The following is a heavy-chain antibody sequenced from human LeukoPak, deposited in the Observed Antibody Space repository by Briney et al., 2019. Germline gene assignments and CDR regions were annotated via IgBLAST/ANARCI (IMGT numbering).Heavy chain of an antibody. J-gene: IGHJ4*02. CDR3: ARGGALGPPYFDY. V-gene: IGHV4-31*03. CDR2: IYYSGST. D-gene: IGHD3-16*01. CDR1: GGSISSGGYY. Sequence: SETLSLTCTVSGGSISSGGYYWSWIRQHPGKGLEWIGYIYYSGSTCYNPSLKSRVTISVDTSKNQFSLKLSSVTAADTAVYYCARGGALGPPYFDYWGQGTLVTVSS.